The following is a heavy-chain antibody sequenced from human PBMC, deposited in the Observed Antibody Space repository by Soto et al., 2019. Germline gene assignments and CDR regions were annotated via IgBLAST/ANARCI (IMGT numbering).Heavy chain of an antibody. V-gene: IGHV3-53*04. CDR3: ARDRPYCSGGSCYSDAFDI. CDR1: GFTVSSNY. Sequence: GGSLRLSCAASGFTVSSNYMSWVRQAPGKGLEWVSVIYSGGSTYYADSVKGRFTISSTNSKNTLYLQMNSLRAEDTAVYYCARDRPYCSGGSCYSDAFDIWGQGTMVTVSS. J-gene: IGHJ3*02. CDR2: IYSGGST. D-gene: IGHD2-15*01.